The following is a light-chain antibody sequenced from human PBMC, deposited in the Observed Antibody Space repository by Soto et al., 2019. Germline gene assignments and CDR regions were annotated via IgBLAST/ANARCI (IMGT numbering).Light chain of an antibody. Sequence: EIVLTQSPGTLSLSPGERATLSCRASQSVSSSYLAWYQQKPGQAPRLLISGASSRATGIPDSFSGSGYGTDFTLTISRLEPEDFAVYYCQQYGSSPRTFGQGTKLEIK. CDR3: QQYGSSPRT. CDR2: GAS. V-gene: IGKV3-20*01. J-gene: IGKJ2*01. CDR1: QSVSSSY.